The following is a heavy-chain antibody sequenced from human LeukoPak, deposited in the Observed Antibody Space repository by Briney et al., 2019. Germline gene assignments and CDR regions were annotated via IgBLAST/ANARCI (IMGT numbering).Heavy chain of an antibody. D-gene: IGHD3-22*01. CDR1: GFAFSNYW. CDR2: IKKGGSEK. V-gene: IGHV3-7*03. CDR3: AKPLPTYYYDSSGYSDY. Sequence: GGSLRLXCSASGFAFSNYWMTSVRQAPGKGLGWVANIKKGGSEKYYVDPVKGRYTISRDNVKNSLYLQMNSLRAEDTAVYYCAKPLPTYYYDSSGYSDYWGQRTLVTVSS. J-gene: IGHJ4*02.